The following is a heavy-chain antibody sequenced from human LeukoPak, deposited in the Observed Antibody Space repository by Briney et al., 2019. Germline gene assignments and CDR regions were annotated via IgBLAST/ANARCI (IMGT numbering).Heavy chain of an antibody. D-gene: IGHD3-22*01. J-gene: IGHJ4*02. CDR2: INHSGST. Sequence: SETLSLTCAVYGGSFSGYYWSWIRQPPGKGPEWIGEINHSGSTNYNPSLKSRVTISVDTSKNQFSLKLSSVTAADTAVYYCARGGEYYYDSSGYSNTGFDYWGQGTLVTVSS. CDR3: ARGGEYYYDSSGYSNTGFDY. V-gene: IGHV4-34*01. CDR1: GGSFSGYY.